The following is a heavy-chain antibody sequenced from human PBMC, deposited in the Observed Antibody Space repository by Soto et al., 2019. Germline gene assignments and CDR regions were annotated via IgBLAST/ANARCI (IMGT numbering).Heavy chain of an antibody. CDR2: ISGSGGST. V-gene: IGHV3-23*01. Sequence: PGGSLRLSCAASGFTFSRYAMSWVRQAPGKGLEWVSAISGSGGSTYYADSVKGRFTIPRDNSKNTLYLQMNGLRAEDTAVYYCAKDLGSVAAAGRYYYYGMDVWGQGTTVTVSS. D-gene: IGHD6-13*01. CDR1: GFTFSRYA. CDR3: AKDLGSVAAAGRYYYYGMDV. J-gene: IGHJ6*02.